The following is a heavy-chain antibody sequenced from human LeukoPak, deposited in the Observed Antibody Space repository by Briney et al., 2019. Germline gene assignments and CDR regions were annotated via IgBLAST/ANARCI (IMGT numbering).Heavy chain of an antibody. V-gene: IGHV4-4*02. CDR3: ARLNSGLDY. J-gene: IGHJ4*02. CDR2: IYHTGST. D-gene: IGHD2-15*01. Sequence: PSGTLSLTCAVSGGSISSSNWWNWVRQPPGKGLEWIGEIYHTGSTNYNPSLKGRVTMSVDKSKNQFSLKVTSVTAADTAMYYCARLNSGLDYWGQGTLVTVSS. CDR1: GGSISSSNW.